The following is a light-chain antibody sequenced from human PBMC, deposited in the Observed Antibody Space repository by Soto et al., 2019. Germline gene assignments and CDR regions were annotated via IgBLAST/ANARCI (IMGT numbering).Light chain of an antibody. Sequence: SVLTQPPSVSGAPGQRVTISCTGSSSNIGAGYDVHWYQQLPGTAPKLLIYGNSNRPSGVPDRFSGSKSGTSASLAITGLQAEDAADYYCQSYDSSLSGNVVFGGGTKLTVL. V-gene: IGLV1-40*01. CDR3: QSYDSSLSGNVV. J-gene: IGLJ2*01. CDR2: GNS. CDR1: SSNIGAGYD.